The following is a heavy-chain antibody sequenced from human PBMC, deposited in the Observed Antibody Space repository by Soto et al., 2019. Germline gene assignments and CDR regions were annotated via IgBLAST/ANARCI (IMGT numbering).Heavy chain of an antibody. D-gene: IGHD1-26*01. J-gene: IGHJ4*02. Sequence: HPGGSLRLSCAASGFTFDDYAMHWVRQAPGKGLEWVSGISLNSGSIGYADSVKGRFTISRDNAKNSLYLQMNSLRAEDTALYYCAKARSARGSGSYYFDYWGQGTLVTVSS. CDR3: AKARSARGSGSYYFDY. CDR2: ISLNSGSI. V-gene: IGHV3-9*01. CDR1: GFTFDDYA.